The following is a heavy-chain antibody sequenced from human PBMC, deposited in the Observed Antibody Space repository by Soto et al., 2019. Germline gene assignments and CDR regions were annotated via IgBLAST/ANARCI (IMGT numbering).Heavy chain of an antibody. J-gene: IGHJ5*02. Sequence: PWGSLRLSCAASGFTVSSNYMSCVRQAPWKGLEWVSVIYSGGSTYYADSVKGRFTISRDNSKNTLYLQMNSLRAEDTAVYYCARDRYSSGWFDFDPWGQGTLVTVSS. D-gene: IGHD6-19*01. CDR2: IYSGGST. CDR1: GFTVSSNY. CDR3: ARDRYSSGWFDFDP. V-gene: IGHV3-53*01.